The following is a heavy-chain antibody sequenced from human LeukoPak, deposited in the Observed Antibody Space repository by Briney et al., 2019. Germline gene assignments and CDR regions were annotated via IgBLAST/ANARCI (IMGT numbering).Heavy chain of an antibody. CDR1: GFTVSGNY. Sequence: PGGSLRLSCAASGFTVSGNYMSWVRQAPGKGLEWVSGISGSGSNTYYADSVKGRFTISRDNSKNTLYLQLNSLRAEDTALYFCVKCITELGTCYFDNWGQGTLVTVSS. D-gene: IGHD6-13*01. J-gene: IGHJ4*02. CDR3: VKCITELGTCYFDN. V-gene: IGHV3-23*01. CDR2: ISGSGSNT.